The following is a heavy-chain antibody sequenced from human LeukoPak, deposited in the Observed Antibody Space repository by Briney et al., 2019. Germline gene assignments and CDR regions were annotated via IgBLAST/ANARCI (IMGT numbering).Heavy chain of an antibody. Sequence: ASVKVSCKASGYTFISYGISWVRQAPGQGLEWMGWISGYNGNTNYAQNLQGRVTMTTDTSTSTAYMELRSLRSDDTAVYYCARDGGYDILTGYSSIDYWGQGTLVTVSS. CDR2: ISGYNGNT. CDR1: GYTFISYG. J-gene: IGHJ4*02. CDR3: ARDGGYDILTGYSSIDY. D-gene: IGHD3-9*01. V-gene: IGHV1-18*01.